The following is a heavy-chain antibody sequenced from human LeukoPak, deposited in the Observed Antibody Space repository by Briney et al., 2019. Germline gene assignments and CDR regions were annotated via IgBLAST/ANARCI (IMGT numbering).Heavy chain of an antibody. CDR1: GFTVSSNY. D-gene: IGHD3-10*01. Sequence: GGSLRLSCAASGFTVSSNYMTWVRQAPGKGLEWVSVIYKNAITYHADTVKGRFTISRDNAKNMLYLQMNSLRADDTAVYYCARSLRVRGVPDYMDVWGKGTTVIISS. V-gene: IGHV3-53*01. CDR2: IYKNAIT. J-gene: IGHJ6*03. CDR3: ARSLRVRGVPDYMDV.